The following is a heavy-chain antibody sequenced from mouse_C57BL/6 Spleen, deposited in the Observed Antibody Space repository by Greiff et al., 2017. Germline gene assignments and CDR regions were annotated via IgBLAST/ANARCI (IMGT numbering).Heavy chain of an antibody. V-gene: IGHV5-17*01. CDR3: ARRGGNYVSYYFDY. Sequence: EVQGVESGGGLVKPGGSLKLSCAASGFTFSDYGMHWVRQAPEKGLEWVAYISSGSSTIYYADTVTGRFTISRDNAKNTLFLQMTSLRSEDTAMYYCARRGGNYVSYYFDYWGQGTTLTVSS. J-gene: IGHJ2*01. CDR1: GFTFSDYG. CDR2: ISSGSSTI. D-gene: IGHD2-1*01.